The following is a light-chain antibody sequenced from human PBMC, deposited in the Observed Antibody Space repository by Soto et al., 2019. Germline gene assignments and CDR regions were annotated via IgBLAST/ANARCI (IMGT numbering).Light chain of an antibody. Sequence: EVVLTQSPLSQSVTLGQPASISCKCSQSLLYSNGHTYLTWFHQRPGQPPRRLIYEVSYRDSGVPDRFSGSGSGTDFTLRISRVEVEEVGVYYCMQGTHWPLTFGGGTKVEIK. CDR2: EVS. J-gene: IGKJ4*01. CDR1: QSLLYSNGHTY. V-gene: IGKV2-30*01. CDR3: MQGTHWPLT.